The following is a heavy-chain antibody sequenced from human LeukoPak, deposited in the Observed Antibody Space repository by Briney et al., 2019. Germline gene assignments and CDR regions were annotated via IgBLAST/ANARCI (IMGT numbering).Heavy chain of an antibody. Sequence: GGSLRLSCADSGFSFSNFEMSWVRQAPGTGMEWTSYISNSGASTYYADSVKGRFTVSRHNAKNSMYHRMDTLRAEDTAVYYCARERGYNYGNSGYYVQWGRGIRVTVSS. CDR1: GFSFSNFE. CDR3: ARERGYNYGNSGYYVQ. V-gene: IGHV3-48*03. CDR2: ISNSGAST. J-gene: IGHJ4*02. D-gene: IGHD5-18*01.